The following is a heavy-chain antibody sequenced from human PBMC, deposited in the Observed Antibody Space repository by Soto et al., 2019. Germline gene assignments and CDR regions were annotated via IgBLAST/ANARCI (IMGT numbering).Heavy chain of an antibody. J-gene: IGHJ3*02. CDR2: IRSKAYGGTT. V-gene: IGHV3-49*03. CDR1: GFTFGDYA. Sequence: LRLSCTASGFTFGDYAMSWFRQAPGKGLEWVGFIRSKAYGGTTEYAASVKGRFTISRDDSKSIAYLQMNSLKTEDTAVYYCTRDLRYSSGWYLDAFDIWGQGTMVTVSS. D-gene: IGHD6-19*01. CDR3: TRDLRYSSGWYLDAFDI.